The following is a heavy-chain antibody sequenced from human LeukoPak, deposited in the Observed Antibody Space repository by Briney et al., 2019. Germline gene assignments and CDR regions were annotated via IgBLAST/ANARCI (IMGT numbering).Heavy chain of an antibody. CDR3: ARDGGRYNAFDI. J-gene: IGHJ3*02. CDR1: GGCFSGYY. D-gene: IGHD3-16*02. Sequence: PSETLSLTCAVYGGCFSGYYWSWLRQPPRTGGKWMGEINHIGSTNYNPSLTSRVTISVDTSKNQFALGLSSVTAADTAVYYCARDGGRYNAFDIWGQGTMVTVSS. V-gene: IGHV4-34*01. CDR2: INHIGST.